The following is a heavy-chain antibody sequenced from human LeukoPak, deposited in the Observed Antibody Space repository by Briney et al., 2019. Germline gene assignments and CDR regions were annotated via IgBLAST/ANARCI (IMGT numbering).Heavy chain of an antibody. CDR1: GFTFSSYG. J-gene: IGHJ1*01. D-gene: IGHD3-9*01. CDR3: ARNGHYDILTGYYQYFQH. V-gene: IGHV3-30*03. Sequence: GGSLRLSCAASGFTFSSYGMHWVRQAPGKGLEWVAVISYDGSNKYYADSVKGRFTISRDNSKNTLYLQMNSLRAEDTAVYYCARNGHYDILTGYYQYFQHWGQGTLVTVSS. CDR2: ISYDGSNK.